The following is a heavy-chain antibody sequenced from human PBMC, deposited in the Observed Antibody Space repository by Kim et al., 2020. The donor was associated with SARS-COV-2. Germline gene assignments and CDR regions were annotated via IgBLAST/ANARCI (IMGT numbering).Heavy chain of an antibody. J-gene: IGHJ4*02. V-gene: IGHV4-59*08. CDR2: ASNSGSA. Sequence: SETLSLTCTVSGDSVRFYHWSWIRLPPGKGLEWIGFASNSGSADYSPSLESRVTISIDTSKNQFSLNLSSVTAADTALYYCARHFPLHPNFFDSWGQGILVTVSS. CDR1: GDSVRFYH. CDR3: ARHFPLHPNFFDS.